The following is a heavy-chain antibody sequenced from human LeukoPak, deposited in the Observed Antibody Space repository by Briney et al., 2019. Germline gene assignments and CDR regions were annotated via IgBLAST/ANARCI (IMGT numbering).Heavy chain of an antibody. CDR2: FDPEDGET. D-gene: IGHD3-10*01. J-gene: IGHJ5*02. V-gene: IGHV1-24*01. CDR1: GYTLTELS. Sequence: ASVKVSCKVSGYTLTELSMHWVRQAPGKGLEWMGGFDPEDGETIYAQKFQGRVTMTEDTSTDTAYMELSSLRSEDTAVYYCATGLITMVRGVDYNWFDPWAREPWSPSPQ. CDR3: ATGLITMVRGVDYNWFDP.